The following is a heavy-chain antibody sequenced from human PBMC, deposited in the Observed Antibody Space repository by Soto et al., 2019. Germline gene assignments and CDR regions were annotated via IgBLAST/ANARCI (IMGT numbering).Heavy chain of an antibody. V-gene: IGHV3-23*01. CDR1: GFTFSSYA. Sequence: EVQLLESGGGLVQPGGSLRLSCAASGFTFSSYAMSWVRQAPGKGLEWVSAISGSGGSTYYADSVKGRFIISRDNSKNTLYLKMNRLRAKDTAVDYYAKDAILEWLLFPNWFPPWGQGTLVTVTS. CDR3: AKDAILEWLLFPNWFPP. CDR2: ISGSGGST. D-gene: IGHD3-3*02. J-gene: IGHJ5*02.